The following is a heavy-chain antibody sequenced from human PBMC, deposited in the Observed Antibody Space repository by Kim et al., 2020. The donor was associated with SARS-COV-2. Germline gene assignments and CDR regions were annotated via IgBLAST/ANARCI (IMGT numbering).Heavy chain of an antibody. V-gene: IGHV1-3*01. J-gene: IGHJ4*02. CDR2: INAGNGNT. D-gene: IGHD3-3*01. Sequence: ASVKVSCKASGYTFTSYAMHWVRQAPGQRLEWMGWINAGNGNTKYSQKFQGRVTITRDTSASTAYMELSSLRSEDTAVYYCARGGAYDFWSGYFGYFDYWGQGTLVTVSS. CDR1: GYTFTSYA. CDR3: ARGGAYDFWSGYFGYFDY.